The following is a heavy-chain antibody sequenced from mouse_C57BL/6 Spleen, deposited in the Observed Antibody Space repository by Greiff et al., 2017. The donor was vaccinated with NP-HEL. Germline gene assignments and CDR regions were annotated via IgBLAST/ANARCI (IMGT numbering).Heavy chain of an antibody. D-gene: IGHD2-3*01. CDR3: ATRWLLRGAMDY. V-gene: IGHV1-26*01. J-gene: IGHJ4*01. CDR2: INPNNGGT. CDR1: GYTFTDYY. Sequence: VQLQQSGPELVKPGASVKISCKASGYTFTDYYMNWVKQSHGKSLEWIGDINPNNGGTSYNQKFKGKATLTVDKSSSTAYMELRSLTSEDSAVYYCATRWLLRGAMDYWGQGTSVTVSS.